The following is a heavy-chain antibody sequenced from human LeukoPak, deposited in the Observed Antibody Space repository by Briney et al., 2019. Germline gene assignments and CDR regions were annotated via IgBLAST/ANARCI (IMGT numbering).Heavy chain of an antibody. Sequence: ASVMVSCKASGYTFTIYGINWVRQAPGQGLEWVGWISGYDGKTDYAQKLRDRVTMLRDTATSTVYMELRSLTTDDTAVYYCARGLGYCSGGNCNHFDYWGQGTLVTVSS. CDR1: GYTFTIYG. CDR3: ARGLGYCSGGNCNHFDY. V-gene: IGHV1-18*01. CDR2: ISGYDGKT. D-gene: IGHD2-15*01. J-gene: IGHJ4*02.